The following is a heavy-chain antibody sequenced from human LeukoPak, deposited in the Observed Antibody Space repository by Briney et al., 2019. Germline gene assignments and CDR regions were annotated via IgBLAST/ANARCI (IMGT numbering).Heavy chain of an antibody. Sequence: PSETLSLTCAVYGGSFSGYYWSWTRQPPGKGLEWIGEINHSGSTNYNPSLKSRVTISVDTSKNQFSLKLSSVTAADTVVYYCAGGNYYDSSGYYFPFDYWGQGTLVTVSS. D-gene: IGHD3-22*01. V-gene: IGHV4-34*01. CDR1: GGSFSGYY. J-gene: IGHJ4*02. CDR3: AGGNYYDSSGYYFPFDY. CDR2: INHSGST.